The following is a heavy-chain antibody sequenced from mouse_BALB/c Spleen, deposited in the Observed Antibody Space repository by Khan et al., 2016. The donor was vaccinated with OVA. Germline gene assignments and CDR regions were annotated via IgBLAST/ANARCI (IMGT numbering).Heavy chain of an antibody. Sequence: EVQLVESGPDLVKPGASVKMSCKASGYSFTGYYMNWVKQSHGKSLECIGRVNPNTGNTNYNQKFRGKAILIVDTSSSTAYMELRSLTSEDSAVYDCARGYDFFAYWGQGTLVTVSA. CDR2: VNPNTGNT. J-gene: IGHJ3*01. CDR1: GYSFTGYY. D-gene: IGHD2-14*01. V-gene: IGHV1-26*01. CDR3: ARGYDFFAY.